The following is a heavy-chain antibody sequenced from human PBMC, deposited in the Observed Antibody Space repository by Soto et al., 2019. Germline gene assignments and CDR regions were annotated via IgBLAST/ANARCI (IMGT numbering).Heavy chain of an antibody. CDR2: IIPIFGTA. CDR3: ARGRVRWEWTFDS. Sequence: AASVKVSCKASGGTFSSYAISWVRQAPGQRLEWMGGIIPIFGTANYAQKFQGRVTITADESTSTAYMELSSLRSEDTAVYYCARGRVRWEWTFDSWGQGTLVTVSS. CDR1: GGTFSSYA. V-gene: IGHV1-69*13. D-gene: IGHD1-26*01. J-gene: IGHJ4*02.